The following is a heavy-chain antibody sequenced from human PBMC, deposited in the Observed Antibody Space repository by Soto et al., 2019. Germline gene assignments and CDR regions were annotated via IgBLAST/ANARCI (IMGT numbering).Heavy chain of an antibody. CDR3: ARLFLFGEGGSSWYPKHYYYGMDV. CDR1: GGSISSGGYY. D-gene: IGHD6-13*01. J-gene: IGHJ6*02. Sequence: PSETLSLTCTVSGGSISSGGYYWSWIRQHPGKGLEWIGYIYYSGSTYYNPSLKSRVTISVDTSKNQFSLKLSSVTAADTAVYYCARLFLFGEGGSSWYPKHYYYGMDVWGQGTTVTVSS. V-gene: IGHV4-31*03. CDR2: IYYSGST.